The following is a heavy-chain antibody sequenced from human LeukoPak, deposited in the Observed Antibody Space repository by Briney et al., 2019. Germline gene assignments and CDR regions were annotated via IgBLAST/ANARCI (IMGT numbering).Heavy chain of an antibody. J-gene: IGHJ6*02. CDR3: AREGYNWNDGGENGMDV. D-gene: IGHD1-20*01. Sequence: ASETLSLTCTVSGGSISSGSYYWSWIRQPAGKGLEWIGRIYTSGSTNYNPSLKSRVTISVDTSKNQFSLKLSSVTAADTAMYYCAREGYNWNDGGENGMDVGGQGTTVTVSS. CDR1: GGSISSGSYY. V-gene: IGHV4-61*02. CDR2: IYTSGST.